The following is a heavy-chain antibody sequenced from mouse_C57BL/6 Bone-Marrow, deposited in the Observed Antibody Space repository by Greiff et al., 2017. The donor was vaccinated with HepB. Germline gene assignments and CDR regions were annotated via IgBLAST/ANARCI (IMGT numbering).Heavy chain of an antibody. V-gene: IGHV3-6*01. J-gene: IGHJ3*01. CDR1: GYSITSGYY. Sequence: EVKLMESGPGLVKPSQSLSLTCSVTGYSITSGYYWNWIRQFPGNKLEWMGYISYDGSNNYNPSLKNRISITRDTSKNQFFLKLNSVTTEDTATYYCARDDGYYPLFAYWGQGTLVTVSA. CDR3: ARDDGYYPLFAY. D-gene: IGHD2-3*01. CDR2: ISYDGSN.